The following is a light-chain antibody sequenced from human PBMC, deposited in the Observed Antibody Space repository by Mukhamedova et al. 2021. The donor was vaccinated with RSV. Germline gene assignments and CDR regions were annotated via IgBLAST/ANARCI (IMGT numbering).Light chain of an antibody. J-gene: IGKJ1*01. Sequence: WYQRRVHGKAPRRLIYGASILQSGVPSRFSCSGSGTDFTLTISSLQPEDFAAYYCLQYNTYPWTFGQGTKVEIK. CDR2: GAS. CDR3: LQYNTYPWT. V-gene: IGKV1-17*01.